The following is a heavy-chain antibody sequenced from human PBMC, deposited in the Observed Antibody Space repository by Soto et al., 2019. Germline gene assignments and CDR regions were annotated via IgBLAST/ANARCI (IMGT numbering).Heavy chain of an antibody. J-gene: IGHJ4*02. Sequence: GGSLRLSCAASGFTFSSYGMHWVRQAPGKGLEWVAVIWYDGSNKYYADSVKGRFTISRDNSKNTLYLQMNSLRAEDTAVYYCARELRQWLVRLIDYWGQGTLLTVSS. D-gene: IGHD6-19*01. CDR1: GFTFSSYG. V-gene: IGHV3-33*01. CDR2: IWYDGSNK. CDR3: ARELRQWLVRLIDY.